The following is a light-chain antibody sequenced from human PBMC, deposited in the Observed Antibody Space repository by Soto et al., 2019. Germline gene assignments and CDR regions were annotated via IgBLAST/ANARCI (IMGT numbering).Light chain of an antibody. CDR3: QQYYYSPRT. V-gene: IGKV3-20*01. CDR1: QSVSSPY. CDR2: GTS. J-gene: IGKJ1*01. Sequence: EVVLTQSPGTLSLSPGERATLSCRASQSVSSPYLAWYQQRPGQAPRLLIYGTSTRATGIPDRFSGSGSGTAFTLTIIRLEPEDFAVYYCQQYYYSPRTFGQGTKVEFK.